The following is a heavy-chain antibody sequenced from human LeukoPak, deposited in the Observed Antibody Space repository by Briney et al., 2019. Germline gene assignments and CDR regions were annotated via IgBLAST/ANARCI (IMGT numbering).Heavy chain of an antibody. J-gene: IGHJ4*02. D-gene: IGHD6-19*01. CDR2: IYYSGST. CDR3: ARDEQWLVNY. CDR1: DGSIRSYY. V-gene: IGHV4-59*12. Sequence: KPSETLSLTCTVSDGSIRSYYWTWIRQPPGKGLEWIGYIYYSGSTNYNPSLKSRVTISVDTSKNQFSLKLSSVTAADTAVYYCARDEQWLVNYWGQGTLVTVSS.